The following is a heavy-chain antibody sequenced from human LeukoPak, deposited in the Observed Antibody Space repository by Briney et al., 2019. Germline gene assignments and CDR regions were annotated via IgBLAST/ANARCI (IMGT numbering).Heavy chain of an antibody. Sequence: PSETLSLTCTVSGGSISSYYWSWIRQPPGKGLEWIGYIYYSGSTNYNPSLKSRVTISVDTSKNQFSLKLSSVTAADTAVYYCARAGTLHGSSSYYYYGMDVWGQGTTVTVSS. CDR3: ARAGTLHGSSSYYYYGMDV. CDR1: GGSISSYY. D-gene: IGHD6-6*01. CDR2: IYYSGST. V-gene: IGHV4-59*01. J-gene: IGHJ6*02.